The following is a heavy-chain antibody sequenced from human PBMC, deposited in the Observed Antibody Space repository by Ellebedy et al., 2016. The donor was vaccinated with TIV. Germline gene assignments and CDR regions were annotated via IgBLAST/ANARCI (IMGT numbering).Heavy chain of an antibody. CDR3: ARVNPAGSSYRHFDH. V-gene: IGHV3-7*01. CDR2: IKEDDSEK. J-gene: IGHJ4*02. CDR1: GFTFSSCW. D-gene: IGHD2-2*01. Sequence: GGSLRLXXAASGFTFSSCWMGWVRQAPGKGLEWVANIKEDDSEKLYVDSVKGRFTISRDNAKNSLYLQMNSLRAEDTAVYFCARVNPAGSSYRHFDHWGQGTLVTVSS.